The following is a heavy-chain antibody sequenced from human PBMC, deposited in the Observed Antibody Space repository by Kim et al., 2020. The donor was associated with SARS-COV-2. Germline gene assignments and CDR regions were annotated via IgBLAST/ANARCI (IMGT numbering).Heavy chain of an antibody. CDR2: ISNDGSNK. D-gene: IGHD3-22*01. V-gene: IGHV3-30*18. CDR1: GFTFSSYG. Sequence: GGSLRLSCAASGFTFSSYGMHWVRQAPGKGLEWVAVISNDGSNKYYADSVKGRFTISRDNSKNTLYLQMNSLRAEDTAVYYCAKGDYYDSSGYYYELGYWGQGTLVTVST. CDR3: AKGDYYDSSGYYYELGY. J-gene: IGHJ1*01.